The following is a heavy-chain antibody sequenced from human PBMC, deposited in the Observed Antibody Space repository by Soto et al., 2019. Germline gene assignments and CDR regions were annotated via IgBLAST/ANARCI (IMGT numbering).Heavy chain of an antibody. CDR2: ISAYNGNT. Sequence: QVQLVQSGAEVKKPGASVKVSCKASGYTFTSYGIIWVRQAPGQGLEWMGWISAYNGNTNYAEKLQGRVTITTDTSTSTAYMAPRSLRSNDTAVYYCARVRRGDYAEHFDYRGQGPLVTVSS. J-gene: IGHJ4*02. CDR1: GYTFTSYG. D-gene: IGHD4-17*01. V-gene: IGHV1-18*01. CDR3: ARVRRGDYAEHFDY.